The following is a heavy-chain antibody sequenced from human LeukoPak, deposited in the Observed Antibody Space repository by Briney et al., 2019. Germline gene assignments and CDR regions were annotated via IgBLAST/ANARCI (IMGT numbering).Heavy chain of an antibody. CDR1: GFTFSSYA. J-gene: IGHJ4*02. V-gene: IGHV3-30-3*01. CDR2: ISYDGTNK. CDR3: AREQDSSGWYGVGYFDY. D-gene: IGHD6-19*01. Sequence: GGSLRLSCAASGFTFSSYAMNWVRQAPGKGLEWVAIISYDGTNKDYADSVKGRFTISRDNSKNTLYLQMNSLRAEDTAVYYCAREQDSSGWYGVGYFDYWGQGTLVTVSS.